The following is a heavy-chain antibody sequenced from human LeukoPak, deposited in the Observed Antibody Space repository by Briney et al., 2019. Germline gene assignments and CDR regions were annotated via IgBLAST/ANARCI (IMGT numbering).Heavy chain of an antibody. Sequence: GGSLRLSCAASGFTFSSYGMHWVRQAPGKGLEWVAVISYDGSNKYYADSVKGRFTISRDNSKNTLYLQMNSLRAEDTAVYYCEKESAGSGYSGYDYFEYFQHWGQGTLVTVSS. V-gene: IGHV3-30*18. D-gene: IGHD5-12*01. CDR3: EKESAGSGYSGYDYFEYFQH. CDR1: GFTFSSYG. J-gene: IGHJ1*01. CDR2: ISYDGSNK.